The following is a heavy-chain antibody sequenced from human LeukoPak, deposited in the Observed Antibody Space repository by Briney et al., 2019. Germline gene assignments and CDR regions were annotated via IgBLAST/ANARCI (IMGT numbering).Heavy chain of an antibody. CDR2: IYSGGST. Sequence: GGSLRLYCAASGFTVSSNYMSWVRQAPGKGLEWVSVIYSGGSTYYADSVKGRFTISRDNSKNTLYLQMNSLRAEDTAVYYCARGYYDSSGYYYWGQGTLVTVSS. CDR1: GFTVSSNY. CDR3: ARGYYDSSGYYY. J-gene: IGHJ4*02. D-gene: IGHD3-22*01. V-gene: IGHV3-66*01.